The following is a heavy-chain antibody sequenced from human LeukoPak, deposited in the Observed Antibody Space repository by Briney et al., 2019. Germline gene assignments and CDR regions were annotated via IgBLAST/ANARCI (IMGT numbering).Heavy chain of an antibody. CDR2: ISSSGSTI. J-gene: IGHJ3*02. V-gene: IGHV3-11*01. Sequence: GGSLRLSCAASGFTFSDYYMSWIRQAPGKGLEWVSYISSSGSTIYYADSVKGRFTISRDNAKNSLYLQMNSLRAEDTALYYCAEVGGVEFGESAFDIWGQGTMVTVSS. CDR3: AEVGGVEFGESAFDI. D-gene: IGHD3-10*01. CDR1: GFTFSDYY.